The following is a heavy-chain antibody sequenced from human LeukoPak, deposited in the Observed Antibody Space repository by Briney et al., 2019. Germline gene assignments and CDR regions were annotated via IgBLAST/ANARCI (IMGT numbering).Heavy chain of an antibody. CDR3: ARDVGGEYFDY. D-gene: IGHD2-15*01. Sequence: GASLRLSCAASGFTFNNYAMSWVRQAPGKGLEWVSAILGSGRSAYYADSVKGRFTISRDNAKNSLYLQMNSLRAEDTAVYYCARDVGGEYFDYWGQGTLVTVSS. J-gene: IGHJ4*02. CDR1: GFTFNNYA. CDR2: ILGSGRSA. V-gene: IGHV3-23*01.